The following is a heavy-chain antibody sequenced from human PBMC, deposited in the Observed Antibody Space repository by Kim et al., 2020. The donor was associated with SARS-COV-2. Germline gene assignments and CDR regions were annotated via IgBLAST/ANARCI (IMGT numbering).Heavy chain of an antibody. V-gene: IGHV3-20*03. CDR3: ARRKRNYYDSSGYYFDY. J-gene: IGHJ4*02. Sequence: KCRFTSSSDNAKNSLYLQMNSLRAEDTALYYCARRKRNYYDSSGYYFDYWGQGTLVTVSS. D-gene: IGHD3-22*01.